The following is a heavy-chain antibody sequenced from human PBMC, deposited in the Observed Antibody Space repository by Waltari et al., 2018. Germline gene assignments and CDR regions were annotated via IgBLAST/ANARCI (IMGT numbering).Heavy chain of an antibody. CDR3: ARVGYSSGWLSFQGQYNWFDP. Sequence: EVQLLESGGGLVQPGGSLRLSCAASGFTFSSYAMSWVRQAPGKGLEWVAAISGRGGSTYYADSVKGRFTIARDNSKNTLYLQMNSLIAEDTAGYYCARVGYSSGWLSFQGQYNWFDPWGQGTLVTVSS. V-gene: IGHV3-23*01. D-gene: IGHD6-19*01. CDR2: ISGRGGST. CDR1: GFTFSSYA. J-gene: IGHJ5*02.